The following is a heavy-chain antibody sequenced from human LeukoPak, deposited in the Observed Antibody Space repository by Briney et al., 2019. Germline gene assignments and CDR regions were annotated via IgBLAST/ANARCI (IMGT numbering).Heavy chain of an antibody. V-gene: IGHV1-8*01. D-gene: IGHD6-25*01. Sequence: ASVKVSCKASGYTFTSYDINWVRQAPGQGLEWMGWMSPNSGDTGYAQKFQGRVTMTRDTSISTAYMEVSSLTSEDTAVYYCARGADSRWPSAAFDPRGQGTLVTVSS. J-gene: IGHJ5*02. CDR2: MSPNSGDT. CDR1: GYTFTSYD. CDR3: ARGADSRWPSAAFDP.